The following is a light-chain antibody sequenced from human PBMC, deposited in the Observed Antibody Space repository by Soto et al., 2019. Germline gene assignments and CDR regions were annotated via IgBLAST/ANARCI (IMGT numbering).Light chain of an antibody. CDR3: SSYVGTTNLI. V-gene: IGLV2-23*02. CDR1: SSDFGSYDL. J-gene: IGLJ2*01. CDR2: EIN. Sequence: QSALTQPASVSGSPGQSITISCTGASSDFGSYDLVSWDQHHPGKAPKLMIYEINKRPSGVSNRFSGSKSGNTASLTISGLQAEDEADYYCSSYVGTTNLIFGGGTKVTVL.